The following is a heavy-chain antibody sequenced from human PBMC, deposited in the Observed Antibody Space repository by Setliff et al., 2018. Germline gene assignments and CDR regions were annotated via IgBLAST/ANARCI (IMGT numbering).Heavy chain of an antibody. CDR3: ARETTYSSSWYGWFDP. J-gene: IGHJ5*02. D-gene: IGHD6-13*01. V-gene: IGHV4-39*07. CDR1: GGPISSSSYY. CDR2: IYYSGST. Sequence: PSETLSLTCTVSGGPISSSSYYWGWIRQPPGKGLEWIGSIYYSGSTYYNPSLKSRVTISVDTSKNQFSLKLSSVTAADTAVYYCARETTYSSSWYGWFDPWGQGTLVTVSS.